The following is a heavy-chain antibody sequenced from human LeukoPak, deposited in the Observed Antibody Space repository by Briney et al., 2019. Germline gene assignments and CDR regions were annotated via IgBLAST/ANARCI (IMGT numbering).Heavy chain of an antibody. CDR1: GFTVSSNY. V-gene: IGHV3-66*01. J-gene: IGHJ4*02. Sequence: GGSLRLSCAASGFTVSSNYMSWVRQAPGKGLEWVSDIYSGGSTYYADSGKGRFTISRDNSKNTLYLQMNSLRDEDTAVYYCARIWGDGYYFDYWGQGTLVTVSS. D-gene: IGHD5-24*01. CDR2: IYSGGST. CDR3: ARIWGDGYYFDY.